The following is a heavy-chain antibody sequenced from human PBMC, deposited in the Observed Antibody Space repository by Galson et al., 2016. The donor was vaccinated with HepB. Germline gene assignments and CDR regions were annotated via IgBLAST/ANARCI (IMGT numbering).Heavy chain of an antibody. D-gene: IGHD3-16*02. CDR1: GFSFFTYA. Sequence: SLRLSCAASGFSFFTYALSWVRQAPGKGVEWVSTMSGNAGDTYYADSVKGRFTISRDNSKNTLYLQMNSLRAEDTALYFRAKDLRASSYRGNRFFDLWGRGTLVTVSS. CDR2: MSGNAGDT. CDR3: AKDLRASSYRGNRFFDL. J-gene: IGHJ2*01. V-gene: IGHV3-23*01.